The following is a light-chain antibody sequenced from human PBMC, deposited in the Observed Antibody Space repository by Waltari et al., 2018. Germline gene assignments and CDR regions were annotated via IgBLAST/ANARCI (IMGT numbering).Light chain of an antibody. Sequence: IQLTQSPSSLSASVGDRVTITCRASQGIGSYLAWYQQKPGKAPKLLIYAASTLKNAVPSRFSGRGFGTDFTLTISSLQPEDFATYYCQQSNSYPFTFGPGTKVDIK. CDR2: AAS. CDR3: QQSNSYPFT. CDR1: QGIGSY. V-gene: IGKV1-9*01. J-gene: IGKJ3*01.